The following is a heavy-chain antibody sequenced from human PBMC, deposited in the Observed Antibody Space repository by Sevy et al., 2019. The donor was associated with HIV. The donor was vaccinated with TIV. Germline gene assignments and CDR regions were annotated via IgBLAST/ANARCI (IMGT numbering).Heavy chain of an antibody. CDR2: ISGSGIT. J-gene: IGHJ4*02. D-gene: IGHD2-2*03. V-gene: IGHV3-11*01. Sequence: GGSLRLSCSGSGFIFSDYYMSWIRQAPGRGLEWVSYISGSGITYYADSVEGRFTISRDNARNSLYLQMNSLRADDTAVYYCARDLLLGIAREVARGGYWGQGTLVTVSS. CDR1: GFIFSDYY. CDR3: ARDLLLGIAREVARGGY.